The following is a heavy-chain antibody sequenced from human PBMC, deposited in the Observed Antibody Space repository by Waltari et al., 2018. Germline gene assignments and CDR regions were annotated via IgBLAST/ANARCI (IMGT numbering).Heavy chain of an antibody. V-gene: IGHV3-33*06. CDR2: VCFGGCDS. CDR1: RFSLGGCG. J-gene: IGHJ4*02. CDR3: AKDAFGNTYLDH. D-gene: IGHD3-10*01. Sequence: QVQLVESGGGVVQPGMSLRLSCAPSRFSLGGCGMPWLRQAPGKAREWVELVCFGGCDSFFVEAVRGRFNIARDNSKNTLYLDINSLRLGDKAIYYCAKDAFGNTYLDHWGQGTLVTVSS.